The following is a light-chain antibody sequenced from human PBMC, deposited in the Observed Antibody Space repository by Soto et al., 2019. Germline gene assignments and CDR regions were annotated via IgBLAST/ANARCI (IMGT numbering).Light chain of an antibody. CDR2: DAS. CDR3: QQSYSTPYT. V-gene: IGKV1-39*01. CDR1: QSISIY. J-gene: IGKJ2*01. Sequence: DIQMTQSPSSLSASVGDRVTITCRASQSISIYLNWYQQKPGKAPNLLIYDASSLQSGVPSRFSGSGSGTDFTLTISSLQPEDFARYYCQQSYSTPYTFGQGTKLEIK.